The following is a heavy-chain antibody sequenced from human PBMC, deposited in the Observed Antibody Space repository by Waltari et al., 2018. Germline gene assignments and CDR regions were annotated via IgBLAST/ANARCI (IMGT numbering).Heavy chain of an antibody. Sequence: QVQLVQSGAEVKKPGSSVKVSCKASGGTFSSYAISWVRQATGQGLEWMGWIIPTLGTENYAQKVRVRVTITAEESTSTAYIELSRLRSEDTAVYYCASQGLTTVTYYYYYMDVWGKGTTVTVSS. J-gene: IGHJ6*03. D-gene: IGHD4-4*01. CDR2: IIPTLGTE. CDR1: GGTFSSYA. V-gene: IGHV1-69*12. CDR3: ASQGLTTVTYYYYYMDV.